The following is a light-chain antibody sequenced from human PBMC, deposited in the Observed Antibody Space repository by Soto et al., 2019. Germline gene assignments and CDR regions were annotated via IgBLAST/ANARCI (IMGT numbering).Light chain of an antibody. V-gene: IGLV2-14*01. Sequence: QSVLTQPASVSGSPGQSITMSCTGTSSDVGSYDFVSWYQQHPGKAPKLLIYEVSNRPSGVSARFSGSKSDHTASLTISGLQAADEADYFSSSYSSSTVRYVFGSGTKVTVL. J-gene: IGLJ1*01. CDR1: SSDVGSYDF. CDR3: SSYSSSTVRYV. CDR2: EVS.